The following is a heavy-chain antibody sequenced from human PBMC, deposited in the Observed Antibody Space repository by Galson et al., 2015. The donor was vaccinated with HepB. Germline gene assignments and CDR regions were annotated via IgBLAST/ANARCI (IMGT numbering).Heavy chain of an antibody. CDR1: GYTFTNYK. V-gene: IGHV1-2*02. Sequence: SVKLSCKASGYTFTNYKINWVRQAPGQGLEWMGWIDPKSGATYYAQNFQGRVTMTRDTSISTAYMQLTSLRSDDTAVYYCARAPALYGGNPSPFDYWGQGTLVTVSS. D-gene: IGHD5-12*01. CDR3: ARAPALYGGNPSPFDY. CDR2: IDPKSGAT. J-gene: IGHJ4*02.